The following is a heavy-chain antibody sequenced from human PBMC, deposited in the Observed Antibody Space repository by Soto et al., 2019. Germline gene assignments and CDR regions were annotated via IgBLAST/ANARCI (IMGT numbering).Heavy chain of an antibody. V-gene: IGHV1-8*01. CDR2: MNPNSGNT. CDR3: ARHKSSGYYYYYHGMDV. D-gene: IGHD3-22*01. J-gene: IGHJ6*02. CDR1: GYTFTSYD. Sequence: GASVKVSCKASGYTFTSYDINWVRQATGQGLEWMGWMNPNSGNTGYAQKFQGQVTISADKSISTAYLQWSSLKASDTAMYYCARHKSSGYYYYYHGMDVWGQGTAVTVSS.